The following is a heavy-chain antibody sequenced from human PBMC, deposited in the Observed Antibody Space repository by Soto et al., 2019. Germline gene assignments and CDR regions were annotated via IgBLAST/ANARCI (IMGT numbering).Heavy chain of an antibody. CDR1: GFTFSSYA. Sequence: EVQLLESGGGLVQPGGSLRLSCAASGFTFSSYAMSWVRQAPGKGLEWASAISGSGGSTYYADSVKGRFTISRDNSKNTLYLQMNSLRAEDTAVYYCAKQNGYGGNTELENWGQGTLVTVSS. CDR2: ISGSGGST. J-gene: IGHJ4*02. D-gene: IGHD2-15*01. CDR3: AKQNGYGGNTELEN. V-gene: IGHV3-23*01.